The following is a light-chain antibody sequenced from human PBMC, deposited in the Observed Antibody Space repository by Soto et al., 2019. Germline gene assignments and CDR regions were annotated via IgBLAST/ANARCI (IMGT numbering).Light chain of an antibody. J-gene: IGKJ2*02. CDR1: QSISTY. CDR2: AAS. Sequence: DIQMTQSPSSLSASVGDRVTITCRASQSISTYLNWYQQKVGKAPKLLIYAASSLQREVPSRFSGSVPGTDDPCTISSLQPEDFATYYCQHSYRTPRTFRQGTKLEIK. CDR3: QHSYRTPRT. V-gene: IGKV1-39*01.